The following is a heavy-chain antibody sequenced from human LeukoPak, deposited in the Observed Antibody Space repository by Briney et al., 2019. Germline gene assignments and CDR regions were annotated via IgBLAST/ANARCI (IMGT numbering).Heavy chain of an antibody. V-gene: IGHV3-7*02. D-gene: IGHD3-10*01. CDR2: IKEDGSVK. CDR3: ARKGPLDYFDSGVDY. J-gene: IGHJ4*02. CDR1: GFTFSSYW. Sequence: GGSLRLSCAASGFTFSSYWMSWVRQAPGKGLEWVANIKEDGSVKYYVDSVKGRFTISRDNAKKSLYLQMNSLRDEDTAVYYCARKGPLDYFDSGVDYWGQGTQVTVSA.